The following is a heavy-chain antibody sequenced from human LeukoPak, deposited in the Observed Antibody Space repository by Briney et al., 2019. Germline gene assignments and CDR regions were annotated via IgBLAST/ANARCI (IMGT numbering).Heavy chain of an antibody. CDR1: GFTFSSYS. D-gene: IGHD3-10*01. CDR2: ISSSSRYI. Sequence: GGSLRLSCAASGFTFSSYSMNWVRQAPGKGLEWVSSISSSSRYIYYADSVKGRFTISRDNAKNSLYLQMNSLRAEDTAVYFCARSLRSGSYYYGLDYWGQGTLVTVSS. J-gene: IGHJ4*02. CDR3: ARSLRSGSYYYGLDY. V-gene: IGHV3-21*01.